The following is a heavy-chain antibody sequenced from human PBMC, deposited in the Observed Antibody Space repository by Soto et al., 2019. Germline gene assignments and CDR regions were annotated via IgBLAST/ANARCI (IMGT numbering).Heavy chain of an antibody. D-gene: IGHD6-13*01. J-gene: IGHJ6*02. CDR3: ARSRPRSSWYYYYYGMDV. Sequence: SETLSLTCAVYGGSFSGYYWSWIRQPPGKGLEWIGEINHSGSTNYNPSLKSRVTISVDTSKNQFSLKLSSVTAADTAVYYCARSRPRSSWYYYYYGMDVWGQGTTVT. CDR1: GGSFSGYY. CDR2: INHSGST. V-gene: IGHV4-34*01.